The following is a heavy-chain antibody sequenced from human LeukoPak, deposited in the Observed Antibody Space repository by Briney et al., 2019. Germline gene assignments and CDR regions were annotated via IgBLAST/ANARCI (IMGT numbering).Heavy chain of an antibody. J-gene: IGHJ5*02. CDR2: IYTSGST. V-gene: IGHV4-61*02. CDR1: GGSISSGSYY. D-gene: IGHD2-2*02. Sequence: TSETLSLTCTVSGGSISSGSYYWSWIRQPAGKALEWIGRIYTSGSTNYNPYLKSRVTISVDTSKNQFSLKLSSVTAADTAVYYCARDGRYCSSTSCYSNWFDPWGQGTLVTVSS. CDR3: ARDGRYCSSTSCYSNWFDP.